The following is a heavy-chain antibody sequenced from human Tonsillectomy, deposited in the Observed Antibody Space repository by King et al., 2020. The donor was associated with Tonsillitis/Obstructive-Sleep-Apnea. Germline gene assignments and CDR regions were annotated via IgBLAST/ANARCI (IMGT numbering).Heavy chain of an antibody. CDR1: GFTFSSYS. V-gene: IGHV3-48*02. CDR2: ISSSSSTI. Sequence: VQLVESGGGLVQPGGSLRLSCAASGFTFSSYSMNWVRQAPGKGLEWVSYISSSSSTIYYADSLKGRFTISRDNAKNSLYLQMNSLRDEDTAVYYCARTPFLEWLKSAEFDYWGQGTLVTVSS. J-gene: IGHJ4*02. CDR3: ARTPFLEWLKSAEFDY. D-gene: IGHD3-3*02.